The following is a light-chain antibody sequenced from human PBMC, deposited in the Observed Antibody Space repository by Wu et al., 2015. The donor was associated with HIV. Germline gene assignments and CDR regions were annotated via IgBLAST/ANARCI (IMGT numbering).Light chain of an antibody. CDR3: QQYGSSLWT. Sequence: EIVLTQSPATVSLSPGERATLSCRASQSVGNYLAWYQQKPGQAPRLLIYGASSRATGIPDRFSGSGSGTDFTLTISRLEPEDFAVYYCQQYGSSLWTFGQGTKVEIK. CDR1: QSVGNY. J-gene: IGKJ1*01. CDR2: GAS. V-gene: IGKV3-20*01.